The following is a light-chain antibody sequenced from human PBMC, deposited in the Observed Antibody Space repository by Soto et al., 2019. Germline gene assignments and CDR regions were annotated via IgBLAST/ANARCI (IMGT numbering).Light chain of an antibody. CDR3: QQRHMWPIT. CDR1: QNVGSY. Sequence: EIVLTQSPATLSLSPGERATLSCRASQNVGSYLAWYQQKFGQAPRLLIYDASNRATGIPARFSGSGSATAFTLTISSLEPEDFAVYYCQQRHMWPITFGQGTRLEIK. CDR2: DAS. J-gene: IGKJ5*01. V-gene: IGKV3-11*01.